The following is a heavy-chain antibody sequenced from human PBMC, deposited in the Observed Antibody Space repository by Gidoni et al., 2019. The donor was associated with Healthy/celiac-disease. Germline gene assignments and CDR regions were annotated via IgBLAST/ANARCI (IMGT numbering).Heavy chain of an antibody. V-gene: IGHV3-30-3*01. CDR1: GLTFSSYA. CDR2: ISYDGSNK. D-gene: IGHD3-10*01. Sequence: VQLVESGGGVVHPGRSLRLSCAASGLTFSSYAMHWVRQAPGKGLEWVAIISYDGSNKYYADAVKGRFTISRDNSKNTLYLQMNSLRAEDTAVYYCARTLYGSGSTTDYWGQGTLVTVSS. CDR3: ARTLYGSGSTTDY. J-gene: IGHJ4*02.